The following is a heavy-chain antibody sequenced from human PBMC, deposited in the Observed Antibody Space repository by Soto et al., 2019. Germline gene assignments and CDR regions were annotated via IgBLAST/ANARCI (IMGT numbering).Heavy chain of an antibody. CDR3: ARGRCGDY. Sequence: QVHLVQSGAEVKKPGASVKVSCKGSGYGFTTYGITWVRQAPGQGLEWMAWISAHNGNTNYAQKPQGRVTVTRDTSTRTAYMELSSLRSNDMTVDYCARGRCGDYWGQGALVTVSS. J-gene: IGHJ4*02. V-gene: IGHV1-18*03. CDR1: GYGFTTYG. CDR2: ISAHNGNT.